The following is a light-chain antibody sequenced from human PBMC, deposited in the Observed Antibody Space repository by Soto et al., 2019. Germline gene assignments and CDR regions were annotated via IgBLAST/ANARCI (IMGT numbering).Light chain of an antibody. Sequence: EIVMTQSPATLSVCPGERATVSCRASQSVSSNLAWYQQKPGQAPRLLIYGASTRATGIPARFSGSGSGTEFTLTISSLQSEDFAVYYCQQYNNWPPVTFGQGTKVDIK. CDR2: GAS. J-gene: IGKJ1*01. CDR3: QQYNNWPPVT. CDR1: QSVSSN. V-gene: IGKV3-15*01.